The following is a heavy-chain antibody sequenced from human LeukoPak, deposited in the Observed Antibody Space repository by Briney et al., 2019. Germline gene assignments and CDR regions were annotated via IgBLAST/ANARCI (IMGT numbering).Heavy chain of an antibody. V-gene: IGHV4-30-2*06. CDR3: ARGRDYGDYARFDP. CDR2: ISHSGST. J-gene: IGHJ5*02. Sequence: PSETLSLTCAVSGGSISSGGYSWSWIRQSPGKGLEWIGYISHSGSTYYNPSLKSRVTISVDRSKNQFSLKLSSVTAADTAMYYCARGRDYGDYARFDPWGQGTLVTVSS. D-gene: IGHD4-17*01. CDR1: GGSISSGGYS.